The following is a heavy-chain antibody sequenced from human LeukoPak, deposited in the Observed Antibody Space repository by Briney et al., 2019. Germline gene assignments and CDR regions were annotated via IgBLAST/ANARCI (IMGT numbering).Heavy chain of an antibody. CDR2: INQDGSEE. J-gene: IGHJ1*01. Sequence: GGSLRLSCAASGFTFSSYWMSWVRQAPGKGLEWVANINQDGSEEFYVDSVKGRFTISRDNAKNSLYLEMNSLRGEDTAVYYCARDLRVASVHEYFHHWGQGSLVIVSS. V-gene: IGHV3-7*01. CDR3: ARDLRVASVHEYFHH. D-gene: IGHD2-15*01. CDR1: GFTFSSYW.